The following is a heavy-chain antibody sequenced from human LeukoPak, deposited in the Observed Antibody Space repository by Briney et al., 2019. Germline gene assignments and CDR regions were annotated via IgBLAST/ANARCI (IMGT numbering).Heavy chain of an antibody. V-gene: IGHV4-59*01. CDR3: ARAPYDYVWGSYRSSWFDP. CDR2: IYYSGST. J-gene: IGHJ5*02. CDR1: GGSISSYY. Sequence: SETLSLTCTVSGGSISSYYWSWIRQPPGKGLEWIGYIYYSGSTNYNPSLKSRVTISVDTSKNQFSLKLSSAAAADTAVYYCARAPYDYVWGSYRSSWFDPWGQGTLVTVSS. D-gene: IGHD3-16*02.